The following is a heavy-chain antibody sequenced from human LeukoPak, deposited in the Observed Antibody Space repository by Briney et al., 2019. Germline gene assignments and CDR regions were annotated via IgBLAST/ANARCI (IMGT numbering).Heavy chain of an antibody. J-gene: IGHJ3*02. D-gene: IGHD2-2*01. V-gene: IGHV4-59*11. CDR3: ARHSAHASTNDAFDI. CDR2: MYHSGST. CDR1: GGSISSHY. Sequence: PSETLSLTCTVSGGSISSHYWSWIRQPPGKGLEWIGYMYHSGSTNYNPSLKSRVTISVDTSKNQFSLKLSSVTAADTAVYYCARHSAHASTNDAFDIWGQGTMVTVSS.